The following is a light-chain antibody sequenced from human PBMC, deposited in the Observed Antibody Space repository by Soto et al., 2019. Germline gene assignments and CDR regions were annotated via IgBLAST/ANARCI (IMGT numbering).Light chain of an antibody. CDR3: QQYVSSPWA. J-gene: IGKJ1*01. V-gene: IGKV3-20*01. CDR2: GAS. Sequence: IVLAQSPGTLSLSPGARATLSCRASQSVTNSFLAWYQQKPGQAPRLLIYGASRRATGIPDRFTGSGSGTDFTLTISRLEPEDFAVYYCQQYVSSPWAFGQGTKVDI. CDR1: QSVTNSF.